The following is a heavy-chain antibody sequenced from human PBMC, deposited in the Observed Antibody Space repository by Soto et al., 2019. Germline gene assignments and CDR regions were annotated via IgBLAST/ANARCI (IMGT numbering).Heavy chain of an antibody. D-gene: IGHD3-22*01. CDR3: AKDPPYYYDSSGYYKY. CDR2: ISGSGGST. J-gene: IGHJ4*02. Sequence: PGGSLRLSCAASGFTFSSYAMSWVRQAPWKGLEWVSAISGSGGSTYYADSVKGRFTISRDNSKNTLYLQMNSLRAEDTAVYYCAKDPPYYYDSSGYYKYWGQGTLVTVSS. V-gene: IGHV3-23*01. CDR1: GFTFSSYA.